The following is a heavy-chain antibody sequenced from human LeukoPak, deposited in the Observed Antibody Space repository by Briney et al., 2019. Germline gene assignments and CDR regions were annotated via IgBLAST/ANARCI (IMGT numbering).Heavy chain of an antibody. CDR3: ASSIVVVVAERGRDDAFDI. J-gene: IGHJ3*02. V-gene: IGHV4-59*12. Sequence: SETLSLTCTVSGGSLSSYYWGWIRQPPGKGLEWIGYIYYSGSTNYNPSLKSRVTISVDTSKNQFSLKLSSVTAADTAVHYCASSIVVVVAERGRDDAFDIWGQGTMVTVSS. D-gene: IGHD2-15*01. CDR2: IYYSGST. CDR1: GGSLSSYY.